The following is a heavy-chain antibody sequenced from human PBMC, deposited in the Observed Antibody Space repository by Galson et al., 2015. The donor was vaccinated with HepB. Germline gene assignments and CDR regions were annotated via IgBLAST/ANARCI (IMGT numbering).Heavy chain of an antibody. CDR2: VIPNFGTA. D-gene: IGHD5-18*01. CDR1: GNTFSGFS. Sequence: SVKVSCRASGNTFSGFSIAWVRQAPGQGLEWMGGVIPNFGTANYAQKFKGRSAITVDESARTAYLELRSLTSEDTAIYYCVREGDTAMVNFDSWGQGTLVTVSS. V-gene: IGHV1-69*13. J-gene: IGHJ4*02. CDR3: VREGDTAMVNFDS.